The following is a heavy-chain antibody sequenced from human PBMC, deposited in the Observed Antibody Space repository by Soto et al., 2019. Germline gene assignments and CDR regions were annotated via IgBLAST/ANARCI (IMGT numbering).Heavy chain of an antibody. CDR2: ISYDGSNK. CDR1: GFTFSSYG. CDR3: AKEGYSYGTGYFDY. D-gene: IGHD5-18*01. V-gene: IGHV3-30*18. J-gene: IGHJ4*02. Sequence: QVQLVESGGGVVQPGRSLRLSCAASGFTFSSYGMHWVRQAPGKGLEWVAVISYDGSNKYYADSVKGRFTISRDNSKNTLYLQMNSLRAEDTAVYYCAKEGYSYGTGYFDYWGQGTLVTVSS.